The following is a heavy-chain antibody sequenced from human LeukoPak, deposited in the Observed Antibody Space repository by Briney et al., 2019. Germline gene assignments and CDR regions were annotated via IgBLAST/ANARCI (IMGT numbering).Heavy chain of an antibody. V-gene: IGHV3-48*03. CDR2: ISSSGSTI. D-gene: IGHD3-22*01. Sequence: GGSLRLSCAASGFTFSSYEMNWVRQAPGKGLEWVSYISSSGSTIYYADSVKGRFTISRDNAKNSLYLQMNSLRAEDTAVYYCAKGEFYYDSSGSPFDYWGQGTLVTVSS. J-gene: IGHJ4*02. CDR3: AKGEFYYDSSGSPFDY. CDR1: GFTFSSYE.